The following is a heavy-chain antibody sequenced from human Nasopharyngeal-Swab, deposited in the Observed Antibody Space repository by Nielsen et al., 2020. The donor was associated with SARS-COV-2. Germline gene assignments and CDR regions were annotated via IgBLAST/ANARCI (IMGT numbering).Heavy chain of an antibody. CDR3: GKDIQGGEYSSSPVDS. CDR1: GFTFDDYA. V-gene: IGHV3-43*02. D-gene: IGHD6-6*01. Sequence: GESLKISCGASGFTFDDYAMHWVRQAPGKGLEWVCLINGDGGTSYYADSVEGRFTISRDNSKNFVYLQMNSPTTEDSGFYYCGKDIQGGEYSSSPVDSWGQGTLVTVSS. CDR2: INGDGGTS. J-gene: IGHJ4*02.